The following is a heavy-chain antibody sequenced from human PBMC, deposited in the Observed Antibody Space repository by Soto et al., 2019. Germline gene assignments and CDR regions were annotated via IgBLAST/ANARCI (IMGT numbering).Heavy chain of an antibody. J-gene: IGHJ3*02. CDR3: ARAVRYCSSTSCSDAFDI. CDR2: MNPNSGNT. V-gene: IGHV1-8*01. Sequence: GASVKVSCKASGYTFTSYDINWVRQATGQGLEWMGWMNPNSGNTGYAQKFQGRVTMTRNTSISTAYMELSSLRSEDTAVYYCARAVRYCSSTSCSDAFDIWGQGTMVTVSS. D-gene: IGHD2-2*01. CDR1: GYTFTSYD.